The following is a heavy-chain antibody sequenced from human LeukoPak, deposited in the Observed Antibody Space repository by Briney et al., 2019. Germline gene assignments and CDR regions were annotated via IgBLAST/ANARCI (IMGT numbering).Heavy chain of an antibody. Sequence: SVKVSCKASGGTFSSYAISWVRQAPGQGLEWMGRIIPIFGTGNYAEKLQGRVTITTGESTSTDYMELSSLRSEDTAVYYCARDRGLYYYDSSGYPFPDYWGQGTLVTVSS. J-gene: IGHJ4*02. CDR3: ARDRGLYYYDSSGYPFPDY. V-gene: IGHV1-69*05. CDR1: GGTFSSYA. D-gene: IGHD3-22*01. CDR2: IIPIFGTG.